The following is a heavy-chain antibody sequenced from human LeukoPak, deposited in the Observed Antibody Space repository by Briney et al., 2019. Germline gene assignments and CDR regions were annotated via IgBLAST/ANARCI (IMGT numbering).Heavy chain of an antibody. D-gene: IGHD5-18*01. CDR1: GGTFSSYA. Sequence: ASVKVSCKASGGTFSSYAISWVRQAPGQGLEWMGGIIPIFGTANYAQKFQGRVTITADKSTSTAYMELSSLRSEDTAVYYCAREIGPRQLHLWGSAFDYWGQGTLDTVSS. CDR2: IIPIFGTA. V-gene: IGHV1-69*06. J-gene: IGHJ4*02. CDR3: AREIGPRQLHLWGSAFDY.